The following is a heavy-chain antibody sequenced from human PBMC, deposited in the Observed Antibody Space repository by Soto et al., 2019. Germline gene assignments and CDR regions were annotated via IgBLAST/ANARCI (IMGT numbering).Heavy chain of an antibody. CDR3: ARAQNQLPTVPFDY. Sequence: QVQLQESGPGLVKPSQTLSLTCTVSGGSISSGGYYWSWIRQHPGKGLEWIGYIYYSGSTYYNPSRKSRVTLAVDTSKNQFSLKLSSVTAADTAVYYCARAQNQLPTVPFDYWGQGTLVTVSS. J-gene: IGHJ4*02. CDR2: IYYSGST. D-gene: IGHD2-2*01. V-gene: IGHV4-31*03. CDR1: GGSISSGGYY.